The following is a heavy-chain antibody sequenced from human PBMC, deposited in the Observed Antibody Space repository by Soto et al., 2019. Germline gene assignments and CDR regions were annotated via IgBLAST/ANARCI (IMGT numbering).Heavy chain of an antibody. CDR1: GYTFTIYG. V-gene: IGHV1-18*04. J-gene: IGHJ4*02. CDR2: ISGYNGNT. Sequence: QVPLVQSGAEVKKPGASVKVSCKASGYTFTIYGISWVRQAPGQGLEWMGWISGYNGNTDYAQNLQDRVTLTTDASTSSVYIELRSLRSDDTAGDYCASVDYYDSSGYYGYWGQGTLITVSS. D-gene: IGHD3-22*01. CDR3: ASVDYYDSSGYYGY.